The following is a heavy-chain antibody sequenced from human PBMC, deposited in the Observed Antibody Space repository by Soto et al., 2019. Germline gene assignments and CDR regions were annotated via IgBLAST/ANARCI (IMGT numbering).Heavy chain of an antibody. J-gene: IGHJ4*02. V-gene: IGHV5-51*01. CDR1: GYSFSSYW. CDR2: IYPGDSDT. Sequence: GESLKISCKGSGYSFSSYWIGWVRQMPGKGLEWMGIIYPGDSDTRYSPSFQGQVTISADKSISTAYLQWSSLKASDTAMYYCARRGLGELSLFGNFDYWGQGTLVTVSS. CDR3: ARRGLGELSLFGNFDY. D-gene: IGHD3-16*02.